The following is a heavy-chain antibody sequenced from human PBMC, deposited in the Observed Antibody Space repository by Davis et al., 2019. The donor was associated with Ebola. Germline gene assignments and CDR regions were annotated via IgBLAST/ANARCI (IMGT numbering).Heavy chain of an antibody. CDR3: ARCSYGGNFWFDP. V-gene: IGHV1-69*04. CDR1: GGTYSSYA. J-gene: IGHJ5*02. D-gene: IGHD4-23*01. CDR2: IIPILDIA. Sequence: SVKVSCKASGGTYSSYAISWVRQAPGQGLEWMGRIIPILDIANYAQKFQGRVTITADKSTSTAYMELSSLRSEDTAVYYCARCSYGGNFWFDPWGQGTLVTVSS.